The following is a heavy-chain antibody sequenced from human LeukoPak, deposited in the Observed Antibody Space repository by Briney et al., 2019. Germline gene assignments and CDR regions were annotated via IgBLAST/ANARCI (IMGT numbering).Heavy chain of an antibody. CDR1: GYTFTGYY. D-gene: IGHD2-15*01. J-gene: IGHJ5*02. V-gene: IGHV1-2*02. CDR3: ARDAGYCSGGSCYPPGLGWFDP. Sequence: GASVKVSCKASGYTFTGYYMHWVRQAPGQGLEWMGWINPNSGGTNYAQKFQGRVTMTRDTSISTAYMELSRLRSDDTAAYYCARDAGYCSGGSCYPPGLGWFDPWGQGTLVTVSS. CDR2: INPNSGGT.